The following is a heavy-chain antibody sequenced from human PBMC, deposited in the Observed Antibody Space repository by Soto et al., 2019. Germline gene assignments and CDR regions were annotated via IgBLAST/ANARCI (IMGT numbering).Heavy chain of an antibody. D-gene: IGHD1-26*01. Sequence: EAQLLQSGGGLVQPGGSLRLSCAASGFTFGNYAMTWLRQAPGKGLEWVSSLTSNGGLTYYADSVKGRCTISRDNSKSTLYLEVNSLRAEDTALYYCANYIAPTTPHFDFWGQGTLVTVSS. CDR2: LTSNGGLT. CDR3: ANYIAPTTPHFDF. J-gene: IGHJ4*02. CDR1: GFTFGNYA. V-gene: IGHV3-23*01.